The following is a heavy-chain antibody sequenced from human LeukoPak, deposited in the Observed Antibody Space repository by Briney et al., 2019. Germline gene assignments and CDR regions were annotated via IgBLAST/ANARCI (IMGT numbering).Heavy chain of an antibody. V-gene: IGHV3-21*01. CDR2: ISSSSSYI. D-gene: IGHD3-22*01. CDR3: ARDMIPNSYYYYMDV. Sequence: GGSLRLSCAASGFTLSSYWMSWVRQALGKGLEWVSSISSSSSYIYYADSVKGRFTISRDNAKNSLYLQMNSLRAEDTAVYYCARDMIPNSYYYYMDVWGKGTTVTISS. J-gene: IGHJ6*03. CDR1: GFTLSSYW.